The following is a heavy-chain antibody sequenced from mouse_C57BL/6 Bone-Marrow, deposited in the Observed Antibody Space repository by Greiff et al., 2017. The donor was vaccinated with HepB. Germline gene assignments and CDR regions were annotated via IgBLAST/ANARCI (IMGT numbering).Heavy chain of an antibody. CDR1: GYTFTSYW. V-gene: IGHV1-59*01. CDR3: ARPIYYGSSEGFAY. CDR2: IDPSDSYT. J-gene: IGHJ3*01. Sequence: QVQLKQPGAELVRPGTSVKLSCKASGYTFTSYWMHWVKQRPGQGLEWIGVIDPSDSYTNYNQKFKGKATLTVDTSSSTAYMQLSSLTSEDSAVYYCARPIYYGSSEGFAYWGQGTLVTVSA. D-gene: IGHD1-1*01.